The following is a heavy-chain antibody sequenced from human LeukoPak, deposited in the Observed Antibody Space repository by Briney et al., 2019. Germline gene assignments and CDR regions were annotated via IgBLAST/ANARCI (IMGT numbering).Heavy chain of an antibody. V-gene: IGHV5-51*01. J-gene: IGHJ6*03. CDR3: ARRQIAAAGTGYYYTDV. D-gene: IGHD6-13*01. CDR2: IYPGDSDT. CDR1: RYSFTSYW. Sequence: GEYLKISCKGSRYSFTSYWIGWVRQMPGKGLEWMGIIYPGDSDTRYSPSFQGQVTISADKSISTAYLQWSSLKASDTAMYYCARRQIAAAGTGYYYTDVCGKGTTVTVSS.